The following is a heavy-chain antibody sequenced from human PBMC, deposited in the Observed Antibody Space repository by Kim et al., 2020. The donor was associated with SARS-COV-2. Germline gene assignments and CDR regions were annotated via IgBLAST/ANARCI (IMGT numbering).Heavy chain of an antibody. D-gene: IGHD6-19*01. V-gene: IGHV3-23*01. CDR2: ISDGGSGT. J-gene: IGHJ4*02. CDR3: SIRSTSDWDYFHY. CDR1: GFTFRSYA. Sequence: GGSLRLSCEASGFTFRSYAMNWVRQAPGKSLEWVSTISDGGSGTHYADSVKDRFTISRVNSKNALFLQMNSLIVEYTAVYYCSIRSTSDWDYFHYWGQGTLGAVSS.